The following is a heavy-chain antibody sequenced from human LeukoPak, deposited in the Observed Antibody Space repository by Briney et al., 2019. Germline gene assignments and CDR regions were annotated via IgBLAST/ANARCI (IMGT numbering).Heavy chain of an antibody. Sequence: SETLSLTCAVSGGSISSGGYSWSWIRQPPGEGMEFIAYIYYTGNTYFNPSLKSRVTISVDTSKNQFSLKLSSVTAADTAVYYCARVLAAAGNNWFDPWGQGTLVTVSS. J-gene: IGHJ5*02. V-gene: IGHV4-30-4*07. CDR3: ARVLAAAGNNWFDP. CDR1: GGSISSGGYS. D-gene: IGHD6-13*01. CDR2: IYYTGNT.